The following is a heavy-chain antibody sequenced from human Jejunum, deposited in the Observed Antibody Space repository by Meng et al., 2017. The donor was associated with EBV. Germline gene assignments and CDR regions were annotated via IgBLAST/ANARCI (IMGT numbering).Heavy chain of an antibody. CDR1: GCIFNNYG. V-gene: IGHV3-33*06. Sequence: QVQLVESXXXXXQXXRXXRLSCAASGCIFNNYGMHWVRQAPGKGLEWVAVIWYDGGNKYYVDSVKGRFTISRDNSKNILYLQMNSLRAEDTGVYYCAKDGRHSSSWHYFESWGQGTLVTVSS. CDR2: IWYDGGNK. J-gene: IGHJ4*02. CDR3: AKDGRHSSSWHYFES. D-gene: IGHD6-13*01.